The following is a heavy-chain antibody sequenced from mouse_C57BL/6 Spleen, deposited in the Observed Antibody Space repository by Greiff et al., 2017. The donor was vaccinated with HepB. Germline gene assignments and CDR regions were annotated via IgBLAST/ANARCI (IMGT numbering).Heavy chain of an antibody. Sequence: VQLQQSGPELVKPGASVKIPCKASGYTFTDYNMDWVKQSHGKSLEWIGDINPNNGGTIYNQKFKGKATLTVDKSSSTAYMELRSLTSEDTAVYYCARAYYYGSSSAMDYWGQGTSVTVSS. V-gene: IGHV1-18*01. CDR3: ARAYYYGSSSAMDY. J-gene: IGHJ4*01. CDR2: INPNNGGT. CDR1: GYTFTDYN. D-gene: IGHD1-1*01.